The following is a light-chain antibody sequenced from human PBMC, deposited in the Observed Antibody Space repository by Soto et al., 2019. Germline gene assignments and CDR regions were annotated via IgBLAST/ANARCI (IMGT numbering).Light chain of an antibody. J-gene: IGLJ2*01. CDR3: QTWDSNTRV. CDR2: LEGTGSY. CDR1: SGHSNSI. V-gene: IGLV4-60*02. Sequence: QLVLTQSSSASASLGSSVKLTCTLSSGHSNSIIAWHQQQPGKAPRYLMRLEGTGSYNKGSGVPDRFSGSSSGADRYLTISILQLEDEADYYCQTWDSNTRVFGGGTQLTVL.